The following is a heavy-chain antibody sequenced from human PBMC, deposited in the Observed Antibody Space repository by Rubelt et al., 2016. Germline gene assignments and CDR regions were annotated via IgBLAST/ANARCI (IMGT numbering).Heavy chain of an antibody. CDR3: TPRWCGVDCKNAFNI. CDR1: GYTFTSYG. V-gene: IGHV1-18*01. J-gene: IGHJ3*02. D-gene: IGHD2-21*02. Sequence: QVQLVQSGAEVKKPGASVKVSCKASGYTFTSYGISWVRQAPGQGLEWMGWITAHNGNTNYAQKLQGRATMTTDTSTRPAYMELGSLRSDDTAVYYCTPRWCGVDCKNAFNIWGQGTMVTVSS. CDR2: ITAHNGNT.